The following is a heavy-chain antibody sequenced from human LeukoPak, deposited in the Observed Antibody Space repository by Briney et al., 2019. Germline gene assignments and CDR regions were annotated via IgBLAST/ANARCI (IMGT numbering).Heavy chain of an antibody. Sequence: SETLSLTCAVSGYSISSGYYWGWIRQPPGKGLEWIGSIYHSGSTYYNPSLKSRVTISVDTSKNQFSLKLSSVTAADTAVYYCAREDGVYGSGSSNQYGMDVWGKGTTVTVSS. D-gene: IGHD3-10*01. CDR2: IYHSGST. CDR1: GYSISSGYY. CDR3: AREDGVYGSGSSNQYGMDV. J-gene: IGHJ6*04. V-gene: IGHV4-38-2*02.